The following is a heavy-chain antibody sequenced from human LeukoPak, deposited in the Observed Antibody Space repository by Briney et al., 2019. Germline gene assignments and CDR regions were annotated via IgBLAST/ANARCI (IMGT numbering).Heavy chain of an antibody. Sequence: GESLKISCKGSGYRFTSYWIGWVRQMPGKGLEWMGIIYPGDSDTRYSPSFQGQVTISADKSISTAYLQWSSLKASDTAMFYCARMYDYSKFYFDYWGQGTLVTVSS. CDR1: GYRFTSYW. J-gene: IGHJ4*02. CDR2: IYPGDSDT. V-gene: IGHV5-51*01. CDR3: ARMYDYSKFYFDY. D-gene: IGHD4-11*01.